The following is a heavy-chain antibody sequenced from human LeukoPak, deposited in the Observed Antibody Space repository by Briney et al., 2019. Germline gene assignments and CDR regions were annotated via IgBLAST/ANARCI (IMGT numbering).Heavy chain of an antibody. V-gene: IGHV4-34*01. CDR2: INHSGST. D-gene: IGHD4-17*01. Sequence: SETLSLTCAVYGGSFSGYYWSWIRQPPGKGLEWIGEINHSGSTNYNPSLKSRVTISVDTSKNQFSLKLSSVTAADTAVYCCARGTMTTVTYYFDYWCQGTLVTVSS. CDR3: ARGTMTTVTYYFDY. J-gene: IGHJ4*02. CDR1: GGSFSGYY.